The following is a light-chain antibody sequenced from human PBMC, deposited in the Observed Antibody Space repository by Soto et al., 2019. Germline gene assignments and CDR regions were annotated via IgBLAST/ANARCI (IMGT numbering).Light chain of an antibody. Sequence: DIQMTQSPSTLSASAGDRVTITCRASQSISSWLAWYQQKPGKAPKLLIYKASSLESGVPSRFSGSGSGTGFTLTISGLQPEDFGTYYWQQYNSFALTFGGGTKVEIK. CDR1: QSISSW. J-gene: IGKJ4*01. CDR2: KAS. V-gene: IGKV1-5*03. CDR3: QQYNSFALT.